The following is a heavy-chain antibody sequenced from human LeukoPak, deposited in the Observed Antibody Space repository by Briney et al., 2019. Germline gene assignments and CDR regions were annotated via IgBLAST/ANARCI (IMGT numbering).Heavy chain of an antibody. D-gene: IGHD4-11*01. Sequence: KPSETPSLTCAVSGYSISSSYYWGWIRQPPGKGLEWIGTIYHSGSTHYNPSLKSRVTLSVDTSKNQFSLKLRSVTAADTAVYYRASLPSNTVTHDYWGQGTLVTVSS. V-gene: IGHV4-38-2*01. J-gene: IGHJ4*02. CDR1: GYSISSSYY. CDR2: IYHSGST. CDR3: ASLPSNTVTHDY.